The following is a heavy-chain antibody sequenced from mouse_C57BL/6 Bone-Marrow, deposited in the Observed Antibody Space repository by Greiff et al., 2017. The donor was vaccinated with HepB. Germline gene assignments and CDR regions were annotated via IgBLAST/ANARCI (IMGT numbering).Heavy chain of an antibody. CDR3: ARVNWDYFDY. V-gene: IGHV1-80*01. D-gene: IGHD4-1*02. Sequence: LQESGAELVKPGASVKISCKASGYAFSSYWMNWVKQRPGKGLEWIGQIYPGDGDTNYNGKFKGKATLTADKSSSTAYMQLSSLTSEDSAVYCCARVNWDYFDYWGQGTTLTVSS. J-gene: IGHJ2*01. CDR1: GYAFSSYW. CDR2: IYPGDGDT.